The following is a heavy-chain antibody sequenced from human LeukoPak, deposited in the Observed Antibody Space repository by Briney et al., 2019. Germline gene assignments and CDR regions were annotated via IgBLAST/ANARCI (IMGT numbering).Heavy chain of an antibody. CDR3: ARPLTAVTGTGAWVFDY. V-gene: IGHV4-39*01. CDR2: IYYSGST. D-gene: IGHD6-19*01. CDR1: GSSISSGICY. J-gene: IGHJ4*02. Sequence: PSETLSLTCAVCGSSISSGICYWGWNRQPPGKGLECIGSIYYSGSTYYNRSLKSRVTISVDTSKNQFSLKLNSVTAADTAVFYCARPLTAVTGTGAWVFDYWGQGTLVTVSS.